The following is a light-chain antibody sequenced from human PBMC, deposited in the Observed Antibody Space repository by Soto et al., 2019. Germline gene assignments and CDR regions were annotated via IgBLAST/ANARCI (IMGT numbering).Light chain of an antibody. CDR3: EEYYRTPWP. CDR2: WAS. V-gene: IGKV4-1*01. J-gene: IGKJ1*01. Sequence: IVRIHSAYCLAVTMGERATINCKSSQSVFSHSNNKNNLAWYQQKPGQPPKLLMHWASILVSGVPDRCSGSGSGTDFTLAINILQAEDVAGDYCEEYYRTPWPFGQGSKVDI. CDR1: QSVFSHSNNKNN.